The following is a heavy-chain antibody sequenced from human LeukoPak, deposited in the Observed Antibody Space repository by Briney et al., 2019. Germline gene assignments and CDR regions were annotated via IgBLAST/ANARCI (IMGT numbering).Heavy chain of an antibody. D-gene: IGHD1-7*01. V-gene: IGHV3-21*01. Sequence: GGSLRLSCAASGFTFSSYSMNWVRQAPGKGLEWVSCTSSSSSYIYYADSVRGRFTISRDNAKNSLYLQMNSLRVEDTAVYYCARAHNWKYGTFDYWGQGTLVTVSS. CDR2: TSSSSSYI. CDR3: ARAHNWKYGTFDY. J-gene: IGHJ4*02. CDR1: GFTFSSYS.